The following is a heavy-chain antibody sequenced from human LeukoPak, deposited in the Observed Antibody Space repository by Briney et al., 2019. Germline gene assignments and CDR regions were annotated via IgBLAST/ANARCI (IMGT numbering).Heavy chain of an antibody. J-gene: IGHJ4*02. D-gene: IGHD3-22*01. Sequence: PGGSLRLSCAASGFTFSGCSMNWVRQAPGKGLEWVSSISGSSTYIYYAGSVKGRFTISRDNAKNSLYLQVSSLRAEDTAVYYCTSRGINYYDSGGFTYWGQGTLVTVSS. CDR1: GFTFSGCS. CDR2: ISGSSTYI. V-gene: IGHV3-21*01. CDR3: TSRGINYYDSGGFTY.